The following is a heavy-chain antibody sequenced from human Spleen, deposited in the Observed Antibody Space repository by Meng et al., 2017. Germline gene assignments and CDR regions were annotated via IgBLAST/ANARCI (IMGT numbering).Heavy chain of an antibody. V-gene: IGHV3-23*01. Sequence: GGSLRLSCAASGFTLRNFAMSWVRQAPKKGLEWVSSISGNGGSTYYADSVKGRFTISRDNFKNMLYLQMNSLRADDTAVYYCAKIAAAGTTLGGIYWGQGTLVTVSS. CDR3: AKIAAAGTTLGGIY. J-gene: IGHJ4*02. CDR2: ISGNGGST. CDR1: GFTLRNFA. D-gene: IGHD6-13*01.